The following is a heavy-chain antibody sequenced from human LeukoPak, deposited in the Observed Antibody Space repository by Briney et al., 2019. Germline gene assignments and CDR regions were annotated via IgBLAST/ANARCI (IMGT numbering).Heavy chain of an antibody. CDR3: ARDPPAYGDYSRGYGMDV. CDR1: GGSISSGDYY. CDR2: IYYSGNT. Sequence: PSETLSLTCTVSGGSISSGDYYWSWIRQPPGKGLEWIGYIYYSGNTYYNPSPKSRITISIDTSKNQFSLKLSSVTAADTAVYFCARDPPAYGDYSRGYGMDVWGRGTTVIVSS. J-gene: IGHJ6*04. D-gene: IGHD4-17*01. V-gene: IGHV4-30-4*01.